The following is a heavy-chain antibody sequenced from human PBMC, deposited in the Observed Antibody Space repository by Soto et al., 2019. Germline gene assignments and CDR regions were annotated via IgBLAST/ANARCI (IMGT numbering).Heavy chain of an antibody. CDR2: ISDSGGST. D-gene: IGHD2-15*01. J-gene: IGHJ4*02. Sequence: GVLRLSCAASGFTFSSYAMSWVRRAPGKGLEWVSAISDSGGSTYYADSVKGRFTISRDNSKNTLFLQMNSLRAEDTAVYYCAKVVVVVTGNYYFDYWGQGTLVTVSS. CDR1: GFTFSSYA. CDR3: AKVVVVVTGNYYFDY. V-gene: IGHV3-23*01.